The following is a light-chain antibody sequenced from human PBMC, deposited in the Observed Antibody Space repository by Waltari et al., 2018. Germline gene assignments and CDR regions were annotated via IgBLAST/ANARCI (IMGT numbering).Light chain of an antibody. CDR3: SSFAGTNNCVV. V-gene: IGLV2-8*01. CDR2: EVG. J-gene: IGLJ2*01. Sequence: QSALTQPPSASGSPGQSVTISCTGTSSDVGVYNYVAWYQHHPGKAPKLMIDEVGQRPSRVPDRFSGSKSGDTASLTVAGLQAEDEADYDCSSFAGTNNCVVFGGGTKLAV. CDR1: SSDVGVYNY.